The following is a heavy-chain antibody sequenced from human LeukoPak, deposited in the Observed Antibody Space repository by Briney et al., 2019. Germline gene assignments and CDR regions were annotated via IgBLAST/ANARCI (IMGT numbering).Heavy chain of an antibody. V-gene: IGHV4-34*01. J-gene: IGHJ4*02. CDR1: GGSFSGYY. CDR2: INHSGST. Sequence: SETLSLTCAVYGGSFSGYYWSWIRQPPGKGLEWIGEINHSGSTNYNPSLKSRVTISVDTSKNQFSLKLSSVTAADTAVYYCAKAKITMIVVAWGQGTLVTVSS. D-gene: IGHD3-22*01. CDR3: AKAKITMIVVA.